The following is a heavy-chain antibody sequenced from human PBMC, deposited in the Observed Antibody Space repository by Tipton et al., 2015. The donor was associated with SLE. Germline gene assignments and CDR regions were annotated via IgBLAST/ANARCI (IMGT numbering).Heavy chain of an antibody. V-gene: IGHV4-34*01. J-gene: IGHJ4*02. CDR2: VNHGGIT. D-gene: IGHD1-26*01. CDR3: ARSRLKGGFDY. CDR1: STPLSAYD. Sequence: TLSLTCTVYSTPLSAYDWSWIRQPPGKGLEWIGEVNHGGITNYNPSLKSRVTISVDTSRNQFSLKLTSVTAADTAVYYCARSRLKGGFDYWGQGSLVPVSS.